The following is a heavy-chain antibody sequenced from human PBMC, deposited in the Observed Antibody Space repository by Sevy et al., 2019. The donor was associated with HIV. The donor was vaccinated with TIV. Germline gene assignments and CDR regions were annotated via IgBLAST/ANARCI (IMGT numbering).Heavy chain of an antibody. J-gene: IGHJ4*02. D-gene: IGHD5-18*01. Sequence: ASVKVSCKASGYTFTGDYMHWVRQTPGQGLEWMGWINPKRGDTKSAQRFQGRVTMTGDTSISTAYMELSRLRSDDTAVYYCARAGTLYSGYTYGSIDFWGQGTLVTVSS. CDR1: GYTFTGDY. V-gene: IGHV1-2*02. CDR3: ARAGTLYSGYTYGSIDF. CDR2: INPKRGDT.